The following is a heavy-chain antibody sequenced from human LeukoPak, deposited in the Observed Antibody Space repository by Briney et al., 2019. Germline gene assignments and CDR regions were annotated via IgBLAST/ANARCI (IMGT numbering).Heavy chain of an antibody. CDR3: AREGSQAPYYYYYGMDV. J-gene: IGHJ6*02. D-gene: IGHD6-6*01. CDR2: INHSGST. Sequence: SETLSLTCALYGGSFSGYYWSWIRQPPGKGLEWIGEINHSGSTNYNPSLKSRVTISVDTSKNQFSLKLSSVTAADTAVYYCAREGSQAPYYYYYGMDVWGQGTTVTVSS. CDR1: GGSFSGYY. V-gene: IGHV4-34*01.